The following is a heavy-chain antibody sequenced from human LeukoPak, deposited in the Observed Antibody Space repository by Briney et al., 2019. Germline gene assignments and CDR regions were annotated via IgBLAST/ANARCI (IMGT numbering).Heavy chain of an antibody. V-gene: IGHV1-46*01. Sequence: ASVKVSCKASGYTFTSYYMHRVRQAPGQGLEWMGLINPSGGTTRYAQKFQGRVTMTRDLSTSTDYMELSSLRSDDTAVYFCATWGLHFDIWGQGTMVTVAS. J-gene: IGHJ3*02. D-gene: IGHD3-16*01. CDR2: INPSGGTT. CDR3: ATWGLHFDI. CDR1: GYTFTSYY.